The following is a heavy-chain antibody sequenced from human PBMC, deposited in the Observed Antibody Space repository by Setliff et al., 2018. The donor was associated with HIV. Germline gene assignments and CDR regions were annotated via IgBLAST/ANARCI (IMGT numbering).Heavy chain of an antibody. Sequence: SETLSLTCTVSGGSIISETSWWAWIRQPAGKGPEWLGQIYMRGGTDYNPSLEGRVTISLDTSMNQFSLKLTSVTAADTAVYYCAIDHVTNIAESGYGYTRIDPWGPGISVTVSS. CDR1: GGSIISETSW. D-gene: IGHD5-18*01. CDR3: AIDHVTNIAESGYGYTRIDP. V-gene: IGHV4-61*09. J-gene: IGHJ5*02. CDR2: IYMRGGT.